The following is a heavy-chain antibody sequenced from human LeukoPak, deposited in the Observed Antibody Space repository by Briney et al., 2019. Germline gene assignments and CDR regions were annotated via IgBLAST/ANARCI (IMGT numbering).Heavy chain of an antibody. Sequence: ASVKVSCKASGYTFTSYYMHWVRQAPGQGLEWMGIINPSGGSTSYAQKFQGRVTVTRDTSTSTVYMELSSLRSEDTAVYYCARAKTMVRDSYYYYGMDVWGKGTTVTVSS. D-gene: IGHD3-10*01. CDR3: ARAKTMVRDSYYYYGMDV. CDR1: GYTFTSYY. V-gene: IGHV1-46*01. J-gene: IGHJ6*04. CDR2: INPSGGST.